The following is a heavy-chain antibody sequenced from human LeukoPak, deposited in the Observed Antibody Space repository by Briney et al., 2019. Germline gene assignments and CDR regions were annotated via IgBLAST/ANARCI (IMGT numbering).Heavy chain of an antibody. J-gene: IGHJ4*02. CDR1: GYTFTGYY. V-gene: IGHV1-2*02. D-gene: IGHD6-13*01. CDR2: INPNSGGT. Sequence: ASVKVSCKASGYTFTGYYMHWVRQAPGQGLEWMGWINPNSGGTNYAQKFQGRVAMTRDRSISTAYMELSRLRSDDTAVYYCAREGSSSWYEHFDYWGQGTLVTVSS. CDR3: AREGSSSWYEHFDY.